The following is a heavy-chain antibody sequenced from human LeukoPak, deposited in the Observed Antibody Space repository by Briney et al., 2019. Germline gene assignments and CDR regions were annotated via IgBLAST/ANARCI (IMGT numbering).Heavy chain of an antibody. CDR3: ATVFPYSSSWPVDY. V-gene: IGHV1-24*01. J-gene: IGHJ4*02. CDR1: GYTLTELS. D-gene: IGHD6-13*01. CDR2: FDPEDGET. Sequence: ASVTVSCKVSGYTLTELSMHWVRQAPGKGLEGMGGFDPEDGETIYAQKFHGRVTMTEDTSTDTAYMELSSLRSEDTAVYYCATVFPYSSSWPVDYWGQGTLVTVSS.